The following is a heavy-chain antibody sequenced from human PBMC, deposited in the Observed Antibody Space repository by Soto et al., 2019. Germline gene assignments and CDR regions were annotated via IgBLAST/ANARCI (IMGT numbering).Heavy chain of an antibody. CDR1: GGSISSSSYY. Sequence: KPSETLSLTCTVSGGSISSSSYYWGWIRQPPGKGLEWIGSIYYSGSTYYNPSLKSRVTISVDTSKNQFSLKLSSVTAADTAVYYCARQGLRPNYYYGMDVWGQGTTVTVSS. V-gene: IGHV4-39*01. D-gene: IGHD4-17*01. CDR3: ARQGLRPNYYYGMDV. CDR2: IYYSGST. J-gene: IGHJ6*02.